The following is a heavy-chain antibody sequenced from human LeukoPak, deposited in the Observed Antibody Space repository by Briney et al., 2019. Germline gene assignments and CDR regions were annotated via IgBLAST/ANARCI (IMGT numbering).Heavy chain of an antibody. CDR2: INHSGST. Sequence: SETLSLTCAVYGGSFSGYYWSWIRQPPGKGLEWIGEINHSGSTNYSPSLKSRVTISVDTSKNQFSLKLSSVTAADTAVYYCARGTGYPLIGWGQGTLVTVSS. J-gene: IGHJ4*02. D-gene: IGHD3-22*01. V-gene: IGHV4-34*01. CDR3: ARGTGYPLIG. CDR1: GGSFSGYY.